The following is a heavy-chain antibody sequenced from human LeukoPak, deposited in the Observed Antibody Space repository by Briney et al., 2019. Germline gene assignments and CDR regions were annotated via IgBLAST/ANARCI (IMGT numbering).Heavy chain of an antibody. D-gene: IGHD4-17*01. CDR2: IYPGDSDT. CDR1: RYSITSYS. V-gene: IGHV5-51*01. CDR3: ARLATVLGSIDY. Sequence: GKPLTISCNASRYSITSYSIGWVRHMPGKRLEWMGIIYPGDSDTRYSPSFQGQVTISADKSISTAYLQWSSLKASDTAMYYCARLATVLGSIDYWGQGTLVTVSS. J-gene: IGHJ4*02.